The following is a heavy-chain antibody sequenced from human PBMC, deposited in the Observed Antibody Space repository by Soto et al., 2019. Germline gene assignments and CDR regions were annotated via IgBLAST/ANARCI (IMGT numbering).Heavy chain of an antibody. CDR1: GGSFSGYY. J-gene: IGHJ3*02. V-gene: IGHV4-34*01. Sequence: NPSETLSLTCAVYGGSFSGYYWNWIRQPPGKGLEWIGEIDHSGYTNYNPSLKSRVTISVDRSKNQFSLKLSSVTAADTAVYYCARGASRHDAFDIWGQGTMVTVSS. CDR3: ARGASRHDAFDI. CDR2: IDHSGYT.